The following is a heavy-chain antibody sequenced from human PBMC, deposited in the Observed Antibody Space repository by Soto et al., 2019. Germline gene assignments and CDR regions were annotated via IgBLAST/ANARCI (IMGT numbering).Heavy chain of an antibody. CDR2: IIPIFGTA. J-gene: IGHJ4*02. CDR1: GGTFSSYA. Sequence: QVQLVQSGAEVKKPGSSVKVSCKASGGTFSSYAISWVRQAPGQGLEWMGGIIPIFGTANYAQKFQGRVTITADASTSAASMELSSLRSEDTAVYYCARDAVPGYGDYHLDYWGQGTLVTVSS. V-gene: IGHV1-69*12. CDR3: ARDAVPGYGDYHLDY. D-gene: IGHD4-17*01.